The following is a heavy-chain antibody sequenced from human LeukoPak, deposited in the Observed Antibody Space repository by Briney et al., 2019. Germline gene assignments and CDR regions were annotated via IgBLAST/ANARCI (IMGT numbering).Heavy chain of an antibody. CDR2: VYSSGVG. CDR1: GDSNTGLY. J-gene: IGHJ4*02. D-gene: IGHD3-22*01. Sequence: SETLSLTCSASGDSNTGLYSIWLRQPSGQGLEWLGGVYSSGVGNYNPSLTTRVTMLADTHKNPFSLKLTSRTAADTAVYYCARELSLDEIDMSGYFVYWGQGILVTVSS. CDR3: ARELSLDEIDMSGYFVY. V-gene: IGHV4-4*07.